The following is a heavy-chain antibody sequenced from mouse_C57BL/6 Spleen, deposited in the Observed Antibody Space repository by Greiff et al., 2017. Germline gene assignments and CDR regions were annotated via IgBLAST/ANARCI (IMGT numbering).Heavy chain of an antibody. Sequence: QVQLQQSGAELVRPGTSVKMSCKASGYTFTNYWIGWAKQRPGHGLEWIGDIYPGGGYTNYNEKFKGKATLTADKSSSTAYMQFSSLTSEDSAIYYCASGDYYGSSPYYFDYWGQGTTLTVSS. D-gene: IGHD1-1*01. CDR1: GYTFTNYW. CDR2: IYPGGGYT. J-gene: IGHJ2*01. V-gene: IGHV1-63*01. CDR3: ASGDYYGSSPYYFDY.